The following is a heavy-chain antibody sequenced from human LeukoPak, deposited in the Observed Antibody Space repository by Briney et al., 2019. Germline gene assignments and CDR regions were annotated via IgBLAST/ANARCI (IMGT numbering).Heavy chain of an antibody. D-gene: IGHD1-1*01. CDR1: GFTFSSYS. J-gene: IGHJ4*02. CDR2: ISRSSSYI. CDR3: ARDRTGTTGRGTEFDY. V-gene: IGHV3-21*01. Sequence: GGSLRLSCAASGFTFSSYSMNWVRQAPGKGLEWVSSISRSSSYIYYADSVKGRFTISRDNAKNSLYLQMNSLRAEDTAVYYCARDRTGTTGRGTEFDYWGQGTLVTVSS.